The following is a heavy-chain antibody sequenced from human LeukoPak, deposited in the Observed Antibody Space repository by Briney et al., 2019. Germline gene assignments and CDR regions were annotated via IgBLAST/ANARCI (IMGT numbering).Heavy chain of an antibody. Sequence: GGSLRLSCAASGFTFSSYVMSWVRQAPGKGLEWVSSISGSGAGTFYADSVKGRFSISRDNSKNTLYLQMDSPRAEDTAVYYCAKDYYDSSGYYNFDAFDIWGQGTMVTVSS. V-gene: IGHV3-23*01. CDR3: AKDYYDSSGYYNFDAFDI. CDR1: GFTFSSYV. J-gene: IGHJ3*02. CDR2: ISGSGAGT. D-gene: IGHD3-22*01.